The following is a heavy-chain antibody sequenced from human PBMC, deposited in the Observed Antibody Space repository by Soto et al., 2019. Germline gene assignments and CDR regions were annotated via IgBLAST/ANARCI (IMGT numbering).Heavy chain of an antibody. J-gene: IGHJ6*02. Sequence: ESGGGVVQPGSGRSLRLSCAASGFTFRSYGMHWVRQAPGKGLEWVAVISYDGSNKYYADSVKGRFTISRDNSKNTLYLQMNSLRAEDTAVYYCAKMVRGEDVDVWGHGTTVTVSS. CDR2: ISYDGSNK. D-gene: IGHD3-10*01. CDR1: GFTFRSYG. CDR3: AKMVRGEDVDV. V-gene: IGHV3-30*18.